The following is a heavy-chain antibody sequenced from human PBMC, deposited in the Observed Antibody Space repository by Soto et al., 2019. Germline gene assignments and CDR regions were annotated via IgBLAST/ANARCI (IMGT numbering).Heavy chain of an antibody. CDR1: GLNFDDFA. J-gene: IGHJ4*02. D-gene: IGHD3-3*01. Sequence: EVQLVESGGRLVQPGRSLRLSCVGTGLNFDDFAMHWVRQAPGKGLEWVSGITWNSRVLAYADSVKGRFTISRDNARNSLYLQMDSLREEETALYYCAKGRYDFWSPYYFDSWGQGTLVTVSS. V-gene: IGHV3-9*01. CDR2: ITWNSRVL. CDR3: AKGRYDFWSPYYFDS.